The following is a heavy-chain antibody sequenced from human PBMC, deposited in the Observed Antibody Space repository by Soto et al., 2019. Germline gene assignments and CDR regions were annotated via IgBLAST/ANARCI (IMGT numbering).Heavy chain of an antibody. V-gene: IGHV1-8*01. Sequence: ASVKVSCKASGYTFTSYDINWVRQATGQGLEWMGWMNPNSGNTGYAQKFQGRVTMTRNTSISTAYMELSSLRSEDTAVYYCARSATENIVVVPAAMTGGAFDIWGQGTMVTVSS. CDR3: ARSATENIVVVPAAMTGGAFDI. CDR2: MNPNSGNT. CDR1: GYTFTSYD. D-gene: IGHD2-2*01. J-gene: IGHJ3*02.